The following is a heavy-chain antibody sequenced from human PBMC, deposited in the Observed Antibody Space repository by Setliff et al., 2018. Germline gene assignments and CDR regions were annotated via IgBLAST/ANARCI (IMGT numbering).Heavy chain of an antibody. J-gene: IGHJ6*01. CDR1: GYSFTSYG. D-gene: IGHD3-22*01. CDR2: ISADNGHT. Sequence: GASVKVSCKTSGYSFTSYGISWVRQAPGQGLEWKGWISADNGHTNIVKNFQGRVTMTTDTTTSTAYMELRSLRFDDTAVYYCARERAYDGLNYYGMDVWGQGTTVTVSS. V-gene: IGHV1-18*01. CDR3: ARERAYDGLNYYGMDV.